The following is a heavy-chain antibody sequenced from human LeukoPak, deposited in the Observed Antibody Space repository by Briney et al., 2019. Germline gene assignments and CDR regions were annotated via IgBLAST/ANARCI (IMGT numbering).Heavy chain of an antibody. CDR3: ARQGGRITFGGVIVHSSIDY. J-gene: IGHJ4*02. Sequence: PSETLSLTCTVSGGSISSYYWSWIRQPPGKGLEWIGYIYYSGSTNYNPSLKSRVTISVDTSKNQFSLKLSSVTAADTAVYYCARQGGRITFGGVIVHSSIDYWGQGTLVTVSS. V-gene: IGHV4-59*08. D-gene: IGHD3-16*02. CDR1: GGSISSYY. CDR2: IYYSGST.